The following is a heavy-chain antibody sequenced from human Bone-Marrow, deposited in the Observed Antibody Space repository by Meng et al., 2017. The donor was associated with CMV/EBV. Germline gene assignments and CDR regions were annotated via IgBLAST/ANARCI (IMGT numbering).Heavy chain of an antibody. CDR1: GGTFSSYA. D-gene: IGHD1-26*01. Sequence: SVKVSCKASGGTFSSYAISWVRQAPGQGLEWMGGIIPIFGTANYAQKFQGRVTITTDESTSTAYMELSSLRSEDTAVYYCAREFRWELPHPDAFDIWGQGTMVTVSS. J-gene: IGHJ3*02. CDR3: AREFRWELPHPDAFDI. V-gene: IGHV1-69*05. CDR2: IIPIFGTA.